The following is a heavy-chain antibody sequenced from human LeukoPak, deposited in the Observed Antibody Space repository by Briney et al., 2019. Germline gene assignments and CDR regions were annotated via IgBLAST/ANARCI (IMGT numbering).Heavy chain of an antibody. CDR1: GGSISSYY. J-gene: IGHJ6*03. D-gene: IGHD2-8*01. V-gene: IGHV4-59*01. CDR2: IYYSGST. CDR3: ARGFMLSGHYYYMDV. Sequence: SETLSLTCTVSGGSISSYYWSWIRQPPGKGLEWIGYIYYSGSTNYNPSLKSRVTISVDTSKNQVSLKLSSVTAADTAVYYCARGFMLSGHYYYMDVWGKGTTVTISS.